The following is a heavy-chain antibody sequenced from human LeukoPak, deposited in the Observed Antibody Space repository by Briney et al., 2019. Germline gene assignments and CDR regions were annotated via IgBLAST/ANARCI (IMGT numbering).Heavy chain of an antibody. V-gene: IGHV1-69*13. Sequence: GASVKVSCKASGGTFSSYAISWVRQAPGQGLEWMGGIIPIFGTANYAQKFQGRVTITADESTSTAYMELSSLRSEDTAVYYCAREGIAGGNWFDPWGQGTLVTVSS. CDR2: IIPIFGTA. CDR3: AREGIAGGNWFDP. J-gene: IGHJ5*02. CDR1: GGTFSSYA. D-gene: IGHD6-13*01.